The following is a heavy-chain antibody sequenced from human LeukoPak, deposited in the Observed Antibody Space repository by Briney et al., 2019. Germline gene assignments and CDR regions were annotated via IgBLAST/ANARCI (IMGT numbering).Heavy chain of an antibody. D-gene: IGHD3-22*01. CDR1: EFIFDDYA. CDR2: ISWNSGSI. CDR3: AKAQVRYYYDSSGYPHY. Sequence: GRSLRLSCAASEFIFDDYAMHWVRHAPGKGLEWVSGISWNSGSIGYADSVKGRFTISRDNAKNSLYLQMNSLRAEDTALYYCAKAQVRYYYDSSGYPHYWGQGTLVTVSS. V-gene: IGHV3-9*01. J-gene: IGHJ4*02.